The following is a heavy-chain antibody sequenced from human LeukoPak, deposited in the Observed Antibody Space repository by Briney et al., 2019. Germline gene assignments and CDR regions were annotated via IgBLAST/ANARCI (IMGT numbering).Heavy chain of an antibody. Sequence: GASVKVSCKASGYTFTSYGISWVRQAPGPELEWMGWISAYNGNTNHAQKLQGRVTMTTDTSTSTAYMELRSLRSDDTAVYYCARAGELLEISYYYYMDVWGKGTTVTVSS. D-gene: IGHD1-26*01. V-gene: IGHV1-18*01. CDR3: ARAGELLEISYYYYMDV. J-gene: IGHJ6*03. CDR1: GYTFTSYG. CDR2: ISAYNGNT.